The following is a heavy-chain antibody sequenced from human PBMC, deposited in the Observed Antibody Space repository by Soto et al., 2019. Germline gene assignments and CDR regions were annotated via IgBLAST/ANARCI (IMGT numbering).Heavy chain of an antibody. V-gene: IGHV6-1*01. D-gene: IGHD3-3*01. CDR3: ARGLRFLEWLHLSYYFDY. J-gene: IGHJ4*02. Sequence: PSQTLSLTCAISGDSVSSNSAAWNWIRQSPSRGLEWLGRTYYRSKWYNDYAVSVKSRITINPDTSKNQFSLQLNSVTPEDTAVYYCARGLRFLEWLHLSYYFDYWGQGTLVTVS. CDR1: GDSVSSNSAA. CDR2: TYYRSKWYN.